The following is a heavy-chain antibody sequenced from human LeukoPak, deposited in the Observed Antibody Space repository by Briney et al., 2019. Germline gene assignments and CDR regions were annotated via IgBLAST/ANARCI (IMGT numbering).Heavy chain of an antibody. D-gene: IGHD6-13*01. CDR1: GGSISTSSYY. J-gene: IGHJ6*03. CDR3: VRGAKYSSSWYPYYYYYYYMDV. Sequence: SETLSLTCTVSGGSISTSSYYWGCIRQPPGKGLEWIGSIYYSGNTYYNASLKSRVTISVDTSKNQFSLKLTSVTAADTAVYYCVRGAKYSSSWYPYYYYYYYMDVWGKGTTVTISS. CDR2: IYYSGNT. V-gene: IGHV4-39*01.